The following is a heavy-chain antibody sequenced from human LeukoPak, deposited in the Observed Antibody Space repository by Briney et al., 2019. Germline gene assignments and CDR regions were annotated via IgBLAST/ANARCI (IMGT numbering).Heavy chain of an antibody. Sequence: PSETLSLTCTVSGGSISSYYWSWIRQPPGKGLEWIGYIYYSGSTNYNPSLKSRVTISVDTSKNQFSLKLSSVTAADTAMYYCARHYCTNGVCPFDYWGQGTLVTVSS. V-gene: IGHV4-59*01. CDR1: GGSISSYY. J-gene: IGHJ4*02. CDR2: IYYSGST. CDR3: ARHYCTNGVCPFDY. D-gene: IGHD2-8*01.